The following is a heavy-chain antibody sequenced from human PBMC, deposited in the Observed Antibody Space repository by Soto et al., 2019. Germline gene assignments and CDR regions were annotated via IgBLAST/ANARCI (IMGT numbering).Heavy chain of an antibody. CDR1: GFTFSSYA. CDR3: ARDGSQWELSPGAEYYYGMDV. J-gene: IGHJ6*02. V-gene: IGHV3-30-3*01. Sequence: GGSLRLSCAASGFTFSSYAMHWVRQAPGKGLEWVAVISYDGSNKYYADSVKGRFTISRDNSKNTLYLQMNSLRAEDTAVYYCARDGSQWELSPGAEYYYGMDVWGQGTTVTVSS. CDR2: ISYDGSNK. D-gene: IGHD1-26*01.